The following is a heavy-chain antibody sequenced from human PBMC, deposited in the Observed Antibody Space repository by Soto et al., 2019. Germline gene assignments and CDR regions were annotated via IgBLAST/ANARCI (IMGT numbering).Heavy chain of an antibody. CDR1: VNTFNCYA. D-gene: IGHD3-10*01. CDR3: ATNYGSGSAPFDY. V-gene: IGHV1-69*02. CDR2: IIPMGRVA. J-gene: IGHJ4*02. Sequence: QLQLVQSGAELKKPGSWVKISCTASVNTFNCYAMNWVRQAPGQGPEWMGRIIPMGRVANYAQKFLGRVTIIADKSTSTAFMVLSSLRSEDTAVYYCATNYGSGSAPFDYCCQGTLVTVSS.